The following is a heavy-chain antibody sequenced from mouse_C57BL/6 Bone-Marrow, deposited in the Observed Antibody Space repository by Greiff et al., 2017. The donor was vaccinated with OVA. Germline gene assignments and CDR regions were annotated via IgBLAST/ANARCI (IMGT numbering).Heavy chain of an antibody. D-gene: IGHD1-1*01. CDR3: AHDYGTYFDY. Sequence: QVQLQQPGAELVKPGASVKLSCKASGYTFTSYWMQWVKQRPGQGLEWIGEIDPSDSYTNYNQKFKGKATLTVDTSSSTAYMQLSSLTSEDSAVYYCAHDYGTYFDYWGQGTTLTVSS. J-gene: IGHJ2*01. V-gene: IGHV1-50*01. CDR1: GYTFTSYW. CDR2: IDPSDSYT.